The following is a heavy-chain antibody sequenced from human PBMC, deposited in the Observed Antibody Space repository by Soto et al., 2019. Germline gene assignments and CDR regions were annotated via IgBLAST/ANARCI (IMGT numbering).Heavy chain of an antibody. D-gene: IGHD3-10*01. CDR3: ARDSGSGSLNFDP. CDR1: GGSISSHY. Sequence: SETLSLTCTVSGGSISSHYWSWIRQPPGKGLEWIGYIYYSGSTNYNPSLKSRVTISVDTSKNQFSLKLNSVTAADTAVYYCARDSGSGSLNFDPWGQGTLVTVSS. V-gene: IGHV4-59*11. J-gene: IGHJ5*02. CDR2: IYYSGST.